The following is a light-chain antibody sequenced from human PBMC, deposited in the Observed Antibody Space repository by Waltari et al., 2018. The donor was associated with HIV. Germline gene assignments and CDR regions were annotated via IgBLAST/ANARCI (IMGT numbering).Light chain of an antibody. CDR1: AYNIGNNV. CDR3: ATWDDGLKSEV. Sequence: QSVLTQPPSVSAAPGQQVAISCSGTAYNIGNNVLAWYQQVPGTAPKLLLYDNEKRPSGIPDRFSGSKSATSATLGISGLQTGDEADYYCATWDDGLKSEVFGGGTKLTAL. V-gene: IGLV1-51*01. CDR2: DNE. J-gene: IGLJ2*01.